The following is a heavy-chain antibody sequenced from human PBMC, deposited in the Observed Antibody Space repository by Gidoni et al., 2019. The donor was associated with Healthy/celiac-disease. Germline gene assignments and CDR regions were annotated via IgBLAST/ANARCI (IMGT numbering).Heavy chain of an antibody. CDR2: IRGSGGRT. CDR1: GSTFRSDA. V-gene: IGHV3-23*01. J-gene: IGHJ5*01. CDR3: AKDRMRILLLHS. D-gene: IGHD2-15*01. Sequence: VQLLVSGGGLVQPGGSLQPSCVAYGSTFRSDAMGWVRQARGTGLEWGAAIRGSGGRTSYADAVKGRFTIAIDKSKNTLDLQMNSLRVDDTAVYYCAKDRMRILLLHSRGQGTPV.